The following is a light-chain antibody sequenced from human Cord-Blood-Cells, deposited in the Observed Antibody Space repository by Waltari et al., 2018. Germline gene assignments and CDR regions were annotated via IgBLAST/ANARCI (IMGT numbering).Light chain of an antibody. CDR2: KAS. CDR3: KQYNSYSRT. V-gene: IGKV1-5*03. CDR1: QRISSW. J-gene: IGKJ1*01. Sequence: IQMTQSPSTLSASVGDRVTITCRASQRISSWLAWYQQKPGKAPKRLIYKASSLESGVPSRFSGSGSGTEFTLTISSLQPDDFATYYCKQYNSYSRTFGQGTKVEIK.